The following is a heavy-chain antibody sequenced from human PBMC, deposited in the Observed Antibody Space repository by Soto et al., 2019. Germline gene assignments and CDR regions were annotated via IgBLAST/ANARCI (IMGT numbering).Heavy chain of an antibody. Sequence: QVQLVQSGAEGKKPGASVKVSCQTSGYNFSAYYFNWVRQAAGQGPEWMGWLNPRNGQTGSVQKFRGIVTMTRDTSIATVYLELSTLTSEDTAIYFCARETDTSMVDYWGQGTLVSVSS. V-gene: IGHV1-8*01. CDR1: GYNFSAYY. CDR3: ARETDTSMVDY. CDR2: LNPRNGQT. J-gene: IGHJ4*02. D-gene: IGHD5-18*01.